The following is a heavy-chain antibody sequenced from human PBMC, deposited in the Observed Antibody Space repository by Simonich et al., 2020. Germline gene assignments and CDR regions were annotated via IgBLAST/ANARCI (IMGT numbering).Heavy chain of an antibody. Sequence: QVQLVQSGAEVKKPGASVKVSCKASGYTFTGYYMHWVRQAPGQGLEGMGWINPNSGDTNYAQKFQGRVTMTRDTSISTAYMELSRLRSDDTAVYYCARNGLVGILKAFDIWGQGTMVTVSS. V-gene: IGHV1-2*02. CDR1: GYTFTGYY. J-gene: IGHJ3*02. CDR3: ARNGLVGILKAFDI. CDR2: INPNSGDT. D-gene: IGHD2-21*01.